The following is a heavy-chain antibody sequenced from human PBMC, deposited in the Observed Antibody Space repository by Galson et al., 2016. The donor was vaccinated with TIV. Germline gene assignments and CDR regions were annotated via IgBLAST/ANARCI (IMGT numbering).Heavy chain of an antibody. J-gene: IGHJ3*02. Sequence: QSGAEVKKPGESLKISCQDSGYILTNFWIAWVRQMPGQGLEWMGIMNPGDSDTRYSPSFQGQVTISVDKSIGTAYLQWSSLKASDTAMYYCARHRVTPGSFDIWGQGTMVTVSS. V-gene: IGHV5-51*01. CDR2: MNPGDSDT. CDR1: GYILTNFW. CDR3: ARHRVTPGSFDI. D-gene: IGHD3-10*01.